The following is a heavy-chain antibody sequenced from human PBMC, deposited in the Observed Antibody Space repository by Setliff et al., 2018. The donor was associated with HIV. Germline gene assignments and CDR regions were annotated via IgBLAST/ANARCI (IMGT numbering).Heavy chain of an antibody. J-gene: IGHJ4*02. CDR3: AREEYKPGFGLDS. V-gene: IGHV3-30*04. D-gene: IGHD3-10*01. Sequence: GSLRLSCAASGFTFSINSMHWVRQVPGKGLEWVAAISRSARHIYYADSVKGRFTISRDDSNNTLYLQMNSLSTDDSAVYFCAREEYKPGFGLDSWGQGMLVTVSS. CDR1: GFTFSINS. CDR2: ISRSARHI.